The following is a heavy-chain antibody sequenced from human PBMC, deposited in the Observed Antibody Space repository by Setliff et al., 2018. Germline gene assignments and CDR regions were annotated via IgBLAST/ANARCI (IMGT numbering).Heavy chain of an antibody. CDR3: AREGGYYDSRLDAFDI. CDR2: IYPGDSHT. Sequence: GESLKISCKGSGYSFSNFWIGWVRQMPGKGLEWMGIIYPGDSHTRYSPSFQGQVTMSADKSINTAYLQWSSLKASDTAMYYCAREGGYYDSRLDAFDIWGQGTMVTVSS. D-gene: IGHD3-22*01. V-gene: IGHV5-51*01. J-gene: IGHJ3*02. CDR1: GYSFSNFW.